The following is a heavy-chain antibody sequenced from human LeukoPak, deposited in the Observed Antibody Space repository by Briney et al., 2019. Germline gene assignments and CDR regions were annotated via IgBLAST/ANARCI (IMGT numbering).Heavy chain of an antibody. CDR3: ARLLGTATTYDY. D-gene: IGHD5-24*01. CDR1: EFTFSTHW. CDR2: INPDGSQK. V-gene: IGHV3-7*01. Sequence: GGSLRLSCEASEFTFSTHWMSWVRQAPGKGLEWVASINPDGSQKYYLDSVKGRFTISRDNTKNSLYLQMYSLGAEDTAVYYCARLLGTATTYDYWGQGTLVTASS. J-gene: IGHJ4*02.